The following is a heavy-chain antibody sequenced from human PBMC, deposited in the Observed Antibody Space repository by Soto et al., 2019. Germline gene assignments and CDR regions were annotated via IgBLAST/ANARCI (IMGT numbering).Heavy chain of an antibody. CDR3: ARDSSRGHFDF. Sequence: EVQLVESGGGLVKPGGSLRLSCVASGFTFSAYGMNWVRQSPGKWLEWVSSISSGGSYKNYADSAKGRFTISRDNAKKSLQLQLNSLRAEDTAVYYCARDSSRGHFDFWGQGTLVTVSS. V-gene: IGHV3-21*01. CDR1: GFTFSAYG. J-gene: IGHJ4*02. CDR2: ISSGGSYK. D-gene: IGHD6-19*01.